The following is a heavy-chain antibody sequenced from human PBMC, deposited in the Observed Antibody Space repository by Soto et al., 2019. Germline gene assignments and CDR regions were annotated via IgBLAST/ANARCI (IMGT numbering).Heavy chain of an antibody. CDR2: IYYSGST. CDR3: ARHISRTTPRAFDI. D-gene: IGHD1-7*01. V-gene: IGHV4-39*01. CDR1: GGSISSSSYY. Sequence: SETLSLTCTVSGGSISSSSYYWGWIRQPPGKGLEWIGSIYYSGSTYYNPSLKSRVTISVDTSKNQFSLKLSPVTAADTAVYYCARHISRTTPRAFDIWGQGTMVTVSS. J-gene: IGHJ3*02.